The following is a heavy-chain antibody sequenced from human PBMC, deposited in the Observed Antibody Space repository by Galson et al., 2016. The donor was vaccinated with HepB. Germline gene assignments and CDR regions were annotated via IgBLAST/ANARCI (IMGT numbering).Heavy chain of an antibody. CDR3: VRDYWFDP. V-gene: IGHV1-18*01. CDR2: ISGNNGNT. Sequence: SCKASGYTFTHYGIAWVRQAPGQGFEWMGWISGNNGNTNYAQKIQDRVTMTIDTSTSTAHMELRSLKSDDTAVYYCVRDYWFDPWGQGTLVIVSS. CDR1: GYTFTHYG. J-gene: IGHJ5*02.